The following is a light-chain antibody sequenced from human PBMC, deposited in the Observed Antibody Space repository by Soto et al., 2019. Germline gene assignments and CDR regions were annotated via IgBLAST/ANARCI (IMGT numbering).Light chain of an antibody. CDR2: GVS. V-gene: IGLV2-14*01. Sequence: QSALTQPASVSGSPGQSITISCTGTSSDIGGYNFVSWYHQHPGKAPKLMIYGVSNRPSGVSDRFSGSKSGNTASLTISGLQAEDEADYYCSSFRSGTTLFGTGTKV. CDR3: SSFRSGTTL. J-gene: IGLJ1*01. CDR1: SSDIGGYNF.